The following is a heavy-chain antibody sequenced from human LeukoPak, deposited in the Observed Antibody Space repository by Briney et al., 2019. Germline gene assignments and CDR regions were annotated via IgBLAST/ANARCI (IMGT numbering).Heavy chain of an antibody. Sequence: GGSLRLSCAASGFTFSSYGMSWVRRAPGKGLEWVSAISGSGGSTYYADSVKGRFTISRDNSKNTLYLQMNSLRAEDTAVYYCAKGGWLQLFDYWGQGTLVTVSS. V-gene: IGHV3-23*01. CDR1: GFTFSSYG. J-gene: IGHJ4*02. CDR3: AKGGWLQLFDY. CDR2: ISGSGGST. D-gene: IGHD5-24*01.